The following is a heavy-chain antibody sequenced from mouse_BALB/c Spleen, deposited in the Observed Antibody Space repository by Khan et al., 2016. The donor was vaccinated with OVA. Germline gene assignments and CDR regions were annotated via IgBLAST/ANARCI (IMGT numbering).Heavy chain of an antibody. CDR1: GFNIKDYY. CDR3: ARGGYGNYWFAY. CDR2: IDPENGNT. V-gene: IGHV14-1*02. J-gene: IGHJ3*01. D-gene: IGHD2-1*01. Sequence: EVQLQQSGAELVRPGALVKLSCKASGFNIKDYYMYWVKQRPEQGLEWVGWIDPENGNTIYDPKFQGKASITADTSSSTAYLQLSSLTSEDTAVDYCARGGYGNYWFAYWGQGTLVTVSA.